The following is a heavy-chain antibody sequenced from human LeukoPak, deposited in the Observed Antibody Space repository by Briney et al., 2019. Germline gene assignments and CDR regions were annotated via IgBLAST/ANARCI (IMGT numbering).Heavy chain of an antibody. CDR1: GGSISSYY. CDR3: AGGVIVAGAYFDY. V-gene: IGHV4-59*01. Sequence: ASETLSLTCTVSGGSISSYYWSWIRQPPGKGLEWIGSMYYSGNTNYNPSLKSRVTISRDTSKNQFSLNLSSVTAADTAVYYCAGGVIVAGAYFDYWGQGTLVTVSS. D-gene: IGHD6-19*01. J-gene: IGHJ4*02. CDR2: MYYSGNT.